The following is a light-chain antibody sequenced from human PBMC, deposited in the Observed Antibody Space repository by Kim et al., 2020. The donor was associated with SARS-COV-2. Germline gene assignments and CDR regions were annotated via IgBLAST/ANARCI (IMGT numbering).Light chain of an antibody. CDR3: QQYYSAPLT. V-gene: IGKV4-1*01. J-gene: IGKJ4*01. CDR2: WAS. CDR1: QSVLYSSNNKNY. Sequence: DIVMTQSPDSLAVSLGERATINCKSNQSVLYSSNNKNYLAWYQQKPGQPPKLLIYWASTRESGVPDRFSGSGSGTDFTLTISILQAEDVAVYYCQQYYSAPLTFGGGTKLEI.